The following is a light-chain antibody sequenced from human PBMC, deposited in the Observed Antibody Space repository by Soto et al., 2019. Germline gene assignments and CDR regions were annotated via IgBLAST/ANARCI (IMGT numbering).Light chain of an antibody. CDR2: DAS. J-gene: IGKJ1*01. V-gene: IGKV1-5*01. Sequence: DIQMTQSPSTLSASVRDRVTITCRASESIDKWLAWYQEKPGKAPRLLIYDASSLKDGVPSRFSASGSGTQFTLTISSLQPEGFATYYCQQYHSSWTFGQGTKVDIK. CDR1: ESIDKW. CDR3: QQYHSSWT.